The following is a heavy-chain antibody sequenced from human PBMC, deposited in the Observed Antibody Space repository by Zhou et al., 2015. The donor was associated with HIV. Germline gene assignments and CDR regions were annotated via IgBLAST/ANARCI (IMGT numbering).Heavy chain of an antibody. CDR1: GGTFSSYA. D-gene: IGHD3-10*01. CDR3: ARGMGWFGELLSYFDY. Sequence: QVQLVQSGAEVKKPGSSVKVSCKASGGTFSSYAISWVRQAPGQGLEWMGGIIPIFGTANYAQKFQGRVTITADESTSTAYMELSSLRSEDTAVYYCARGMGWFGELLSYFDYWGQGNPGHRLL. CDR2: IIPIFGTA. V-gene: IGHV1-69*01. J-gene: IGHJ4*02.